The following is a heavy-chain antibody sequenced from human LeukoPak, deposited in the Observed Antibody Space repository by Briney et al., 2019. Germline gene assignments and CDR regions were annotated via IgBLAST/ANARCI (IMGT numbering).Heavy chain of an antibody. V-gene: IGHV1-2*02. D-gene: IGHD2-2*01. CDR3: AREDEVVDAFDI. J-gene: IGHJ3*02. CDR2: INPNSGGT. CDR1: GYTSTGYF. Sequence: ASVKVSFKASGYTSTGYFIHWVRQAPGQGLEWMGWINPNSGGTHYTQKFQGRVTMTRDTSISTAYMELSRLTSDDTAVYYCAREDEVVDAFDIWGQGTMVTVSS.